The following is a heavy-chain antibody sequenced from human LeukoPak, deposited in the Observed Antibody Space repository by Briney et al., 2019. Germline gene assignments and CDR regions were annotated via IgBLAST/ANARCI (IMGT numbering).Heavy chain of an antibody. V-gene: IGHV3-7*01. D-gene: IGHD1-14*01. CDR2: INKDGSEK. CDR1: EFPFSNYW. Sequence: GGSLRLSCSASEFPFSNYWMNWVRQTPGKGLEWVANINKDGSEKNYVDSVTGRFTISRDNAKNSLYLQMNYLRPEDTAVFYCARQDHGPDYWGQGTLVTVSS. J-gene: IGHJ4*02. CDR3: ARQDHGPDY.